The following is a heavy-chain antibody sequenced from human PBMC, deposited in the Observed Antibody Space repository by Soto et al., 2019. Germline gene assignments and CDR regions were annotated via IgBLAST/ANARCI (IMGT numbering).Heavy chain of an antibody. D-gene: IGHD6-19*01. CDR1: GYNFIGYY. CDR3: ARLRGQFYYGMDV. Sequence: QVQLVQSGAEVKKPGASVKVSCKASGYNFIGYYIHWVRQAPGQGLQWMGWIDPNNGDTDSAQKFQGRITMTRDTSISTVYMDLSSLRIDDTAIYYCARLRGQFYYGMDVWGQGTTVAVSS. V-gene: IGHV1-2*02. CDR2: IDPNNGDT. J-gene: IGHJ6*02.